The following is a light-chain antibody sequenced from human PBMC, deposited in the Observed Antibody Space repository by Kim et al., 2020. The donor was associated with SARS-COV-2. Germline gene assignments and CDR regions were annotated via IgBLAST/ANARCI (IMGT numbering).Light chain of an antibody. V-gene: IGLV2-14*03. CDR2: DVS. CDR1: SSDISAFKY. Sequence: GQSSTISCTGTSSDISAFKYVSRFRQHPGRAPKLCIYDVSQRPSVISNRFSGSTSGYTTSLTISGLQAEDEADYYCSSYTNANTRLFGPGTKVTVL. CDR3: SSYTNANTRL. J-gene: IGLJ1*01.